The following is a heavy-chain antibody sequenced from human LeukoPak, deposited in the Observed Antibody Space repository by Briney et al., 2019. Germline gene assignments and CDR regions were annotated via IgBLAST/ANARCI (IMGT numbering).Heavy chain of an antibody. J-gene: IGHJ6*02. CDR3: XXXXXXXXXXXXXXXXXXYYYYYGMDV. CDR2: INHSGST. Sequence: PSETLSLTCAVYGGSFSGYYWSWIRQPPGKGLEWIGEINHSGSTNYNPSLKSRVTISVDTSKNQFSLKLSSVTAADTAVDYCXXXXXXXXXXXXXXXXXXYYYYYGMDVWGQGTTVTVSS. V-gene: IGHV4-34*01. CDR1: GGSFSGYY.